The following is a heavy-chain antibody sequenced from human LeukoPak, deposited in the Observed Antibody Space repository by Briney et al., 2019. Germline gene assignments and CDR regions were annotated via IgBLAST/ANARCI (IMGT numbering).Heavy chain of an antibody. Sequence: GSLRLSCAASGFTFSSYGFHWVRQAPGKGLEWVAVISYDGNDKYYADSVKGRFTISRDDSKNTLYLQMNSLRAEDTAVYFCARDQSNRFDPWGQGTLVTVSS. CDR3: ARDQSNRFDP. CDR1: GFTFSSYG. CDR2: ISYDGNDK. J-gene: IGHJ5*02. V-gene: IGHV3-30*03.